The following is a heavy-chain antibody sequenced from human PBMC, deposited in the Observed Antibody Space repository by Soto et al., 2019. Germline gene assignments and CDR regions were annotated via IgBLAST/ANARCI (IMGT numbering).Heavy chain of an antibody. V-gene: IGHV3-23*01. CDR3: AKTAEAVAGTVYGY. CDR2: IGGSGGST. D-gene: IGHD6-19*01. J-gene: IGHJ4*02. CDR1: GFTFSNYA. Sequence: LRLSCAASGFTFSNYAMGWVRQAPGKGLEWVSAIGGSGGSTYYADSVKGRFTISRDNSKNTLYLQMNSLRAEDTALYYCAKTAEAVAGTVYGYWGQGTLVTVSS.